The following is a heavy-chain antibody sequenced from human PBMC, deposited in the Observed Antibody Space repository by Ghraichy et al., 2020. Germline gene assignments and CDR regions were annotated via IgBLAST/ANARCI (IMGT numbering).Heavy chain of an antibody. CDR1: DDSSSNDY. J-gene: IGHJ4*02. Sequence: SETLSLTCTVSDDSSSNDYWSWIRQPPGKGLEWIGYVYYSGPYNYNPSLKGRVTISVDTSKNQFSLNLRSVTAADTAVYYCAILTGYGSSRYFNSWGQGTLVTVS. V-gene: IGHV4-59*01. D-gene: IGHD1-14*01. CDR3: AILTGYGSSRYFNS. CDR2: VYYSGPY.